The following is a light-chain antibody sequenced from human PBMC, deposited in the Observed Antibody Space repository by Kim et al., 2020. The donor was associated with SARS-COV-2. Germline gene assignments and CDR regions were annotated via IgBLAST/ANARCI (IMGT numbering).Light chain of an antibody. CDR2: DAS. V-gene: IGKV3-20*01. CDR1: RRISSNY. Sequence: LSPGERATLSCRANRRISSNYLAWYQHKPGQSPRLLIHDASNRATGIPDRFSGSGSGTDFTLTISRLEPEDFAVYYCHQYIRSPYSFGQGTKLEI. J-gene: IGKJ2*03. CDR3: HQYIRSPYS.